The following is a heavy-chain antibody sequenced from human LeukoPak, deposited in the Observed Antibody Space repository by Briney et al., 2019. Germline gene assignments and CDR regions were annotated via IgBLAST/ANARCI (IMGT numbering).Heavy chain of an antibody. D-gene: IGHD6-13*01. V-gene: IGHV3-30*18. CDR3: AKAAAGILDY. CDR2: ISYDGSNK. CDR1: GFTFSSYG. Sequence: GGSLRLSCAASGFTFSSYGMHWVRQAPGKGLEWVAVISYDGSNKYYADSAKGRFTISRDNSKNTLYLQMNSLRAEDTAVYYCAKAAAGILDYWGQGTLVTVSS. J-gene: IGHJ4*02.